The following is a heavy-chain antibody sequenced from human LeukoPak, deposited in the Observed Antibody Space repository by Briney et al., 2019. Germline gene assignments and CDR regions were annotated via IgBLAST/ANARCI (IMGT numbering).Heavy chain of an antibody. V-gene: IGHV3-30*02. Sequence: PGGSPRLSCAASRFTFSRYGMHWVRQAPGKGLEWVAFIRYDGSDKYYADSVKGRFTISRDNSKNTLFLQMNSLRAEDTAIYYCARHGGQRPFDYWGQGTLVTVSS. J-gene: IGHJ4*02. CDR1: RFTFSRYG. CDR2: IRYDGSDK. CDR3: ARHGGQRPFDY. D-gene: IGHD3-3*01.